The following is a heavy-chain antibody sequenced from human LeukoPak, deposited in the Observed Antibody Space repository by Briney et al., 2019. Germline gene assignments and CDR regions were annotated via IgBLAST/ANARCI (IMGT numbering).Heavy chain of an antibody. J-gene: IGHJ3*02. Sequence: PSETLSLTCTVSGGSISSYYWSWIRQPAGKGLEWIGRIYTSGSTNYNPSLKSRVTISVDTSKNQFSLKLSSVTAADTAVYYCARASRGYCSSTSCEDNDAFDIWGQGTMVTVSS. CDR3: ARASRGYCSSTSCEDNDAFDI. CDR1: GGSISSYY. D-gene: IGHD2-2*01. CDR2: IYTSGST. V-gene: IGHV4-4*07.